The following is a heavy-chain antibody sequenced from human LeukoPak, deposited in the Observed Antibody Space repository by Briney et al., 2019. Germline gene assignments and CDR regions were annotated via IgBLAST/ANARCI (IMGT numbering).Heavy chain of an antibody. CDR1: GFTFSSYW. D-gene: IGHD3-22*01. CDR3: ARDRVRLGGYWPFDY. J-gene: IGHJ4*02. Sequence: GGSLRLSCAASGFTFSSYWMHWVRQAPGKGLVWVSRINTDGNSISYADSVRGRFTISRDNAKNSLYLQMNSLRDEDTAVYYCARDRVRLGGYWPFDYWGQGTLVTVSS. CDR2: INTDGNSI. V-gene: IGHV3-74*01.